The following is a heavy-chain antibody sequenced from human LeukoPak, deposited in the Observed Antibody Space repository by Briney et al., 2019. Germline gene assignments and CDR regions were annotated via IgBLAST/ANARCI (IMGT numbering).Heavy chain of an antibody. CDR3: ARDQGVLRY. Sequence: TGGSLRLSCATSGFTFTDYTMNWVRQAPGKGLEWVSSISSTNSYIYYADSVKGRFTISRDTAKNSVYLQMNSLRVEDTAFYYCARDQGVLRYWGQGTLVAVSS. CDR2: ISSTNSYI. CDR1: GFTFTDYT. V-gene: IGHV3-21*06. D-gene: IGHD3-10*01. J-gene: IGHJ4*02.